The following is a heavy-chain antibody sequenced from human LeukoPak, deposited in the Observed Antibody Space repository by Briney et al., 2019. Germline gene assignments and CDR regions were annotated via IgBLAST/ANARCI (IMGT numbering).Heavy chain of an antibody. CDR3: APDRGGAPFDY. CDR1: GFTFSSYG. J-gene: IGHJ4*02. Sequence: GGSLRLSCAASGFTFSSYGMHWARQAPDKGLEGVAAIWSGGSTKKYADSVKGRCTISRDNSKNMLYLEMNSLRAEDTAMYYCAPDRGGAPFDYWGQGALVTVSS. D-gene: IGHD3-10*01. V-gene: IGHV3-33*01. CDR2: IWSGGSTK.